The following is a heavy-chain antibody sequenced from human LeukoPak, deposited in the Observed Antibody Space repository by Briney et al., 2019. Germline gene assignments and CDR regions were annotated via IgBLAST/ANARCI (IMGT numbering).Heavy chain of an antibody. J-gene: IGHJ6*03. CDR2: FDPEDGET. D-gene: IGHD1-26*01. V-gene: IGHV1-24*01. CDR1: GYTLTELS. Sequence: GSVKVSCRVSGYTLTELSMHWVRQAPGKGLEWMGGFDPEDGETIYAQKFQGRVTMTEDTSTDTAYMELSSLRSEDTAVYYCARGQWELLTGVYYYYYYMDVWGKGTTVTVSS. CDR3: ARGQWELLTGVYYYYYYMDV.